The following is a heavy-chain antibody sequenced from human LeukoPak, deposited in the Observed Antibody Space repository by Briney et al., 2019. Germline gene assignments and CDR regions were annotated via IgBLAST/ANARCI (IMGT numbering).Heavy chain of an antibody. J-gene: IGHJ4*02. CDR3: TKDEGWEHHY. V-gene: IGHV3-23*01. D-gene: IGHD1/OR15-1a*01. CDR2: ISASDGNT. Sequence: GGSQRLSCAASGITIRSSGMSWVRQAPGKGLEWVSGISASDGNTYYADSVQGRFTISRDSSENTLYLQMNSLRAGDTAIYYCTKDEGWEHHYWGQGTLVTVSS. CDR1: GITIRSSG.